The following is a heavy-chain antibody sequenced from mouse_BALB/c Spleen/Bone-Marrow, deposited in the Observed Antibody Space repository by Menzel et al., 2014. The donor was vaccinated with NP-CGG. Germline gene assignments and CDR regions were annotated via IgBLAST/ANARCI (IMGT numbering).Heavy chain of an antibody. J-gene: IGHJ3*01. CDR3: ARDGGYGWFAY. Sequence: QVQLQQSGPGLVAPSQSLSITCTVSGFSLTGYGVNWVRQPPGKGLEWLGMIWGDGSTDYNSALKSRLSISKVNSKSQVFLKMNSLQTDDTARYYCARDGGYGWFAYWGQGTLVTVSA. CDR2: IWGDGST. D-gene: IGHD2-2*01. CDR1: GFSLTGYG. V-gene: IGHV2-6-7*01.